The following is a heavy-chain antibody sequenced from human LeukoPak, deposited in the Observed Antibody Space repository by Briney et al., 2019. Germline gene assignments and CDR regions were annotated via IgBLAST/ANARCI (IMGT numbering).Heavy chain of an antibody. Sequence: PGGSLRLSCAASGFTFSTYSMNWVRQAPGKGLEWVSSISSGSSFIYYADSVKGRFTISRDNAKNSLFPQVNSLRAEDTAVYYCARESSGYFYWGQGTLVTVSS. CDR2: ISSGSSFI. V-gene: IGHV3-21*01. J-gene: IGHJ4*02. CDR1: GFTFSTYS. D-gene: IGHD3-22*01. CDR3: ARESSGYFY.